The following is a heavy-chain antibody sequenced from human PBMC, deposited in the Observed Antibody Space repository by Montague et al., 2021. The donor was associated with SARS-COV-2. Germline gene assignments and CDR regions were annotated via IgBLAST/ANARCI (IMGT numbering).Heavy chain of an antibody. CDR3: ARASGGYCRSTSCYAYYYYYLDV. J-gene: IGHJ6*03. Sequence: SETLSLTCSVSGDSFSTYYWSWVRQPPGEGLEWIGEINHTGSTSYNPSLKRRVTMSIDSSKNQFSLKLSSVTAADTAVYYCARASGGYCRSTSCYAYYYYYLDVWGKGTPGTVSS. D-gene: IGHD2-2*01. CDR2: INHTGST. V-gene: IGHV4-34*01. CDR1: GDSFSTYY.